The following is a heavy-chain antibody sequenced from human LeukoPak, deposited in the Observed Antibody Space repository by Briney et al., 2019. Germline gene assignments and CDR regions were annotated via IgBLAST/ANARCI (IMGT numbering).Heavy chain of an antibody. V-gene: IGHV3-21*01. D-gene: IGHD3-22*01. CDR2: ISTSSSYI. Sequence: GGSLRLSCAASGFTFSRYSMNWVRQAPGKGLEWVSSISTSSSYIYYADSVKGRFTSSRDNAKNSLYLQMNSLRAEDTAVYYCARESSGYYYYYYMDVWGKGTTVTISS. CDR1: GFTFSRYS. CDR3: ARESSGYYYYYYMDV. J-gene: IGHJ6*03.